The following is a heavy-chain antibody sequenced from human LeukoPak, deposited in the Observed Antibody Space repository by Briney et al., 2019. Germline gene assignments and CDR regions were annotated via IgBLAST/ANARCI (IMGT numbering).Heavy chain of an antibody. CDR1: GFTFSSYG. V-gene: IGHV3-30*02. CDR2: IRYDGSNQ. Sequence: GGSLRLSCAASGFTFSSYGMHWVRQAPGKGLEWVAFIRYDGSNQYYADSVKGRFTISRDNSKNTLYLQMNSLRAEDTAVYYCAKDANYYGSGSQYYFDYWGQGTLVTVSS. CDR3: AKDANYYGSGSQYYFDY. D-gene: IGHD3-10*01. J-gene: IGHJ4*02.